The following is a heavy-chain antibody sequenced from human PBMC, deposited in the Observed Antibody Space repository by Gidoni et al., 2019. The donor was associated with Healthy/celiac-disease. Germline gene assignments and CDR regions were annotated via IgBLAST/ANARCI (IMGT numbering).Heavy chain of an antibody. CDR3: ARHEYQLLYPNWFDP. Sequence: QLQLQESGPGLVKPSETLSLTCTVAGGPISSSSYYWGWIRQPPGKGLQWIGSIYYSGSTYYNPSLKSRVTISVDTSKNQFSLKLSSVTAADTAVYYCARHEYQLLYPNWFDPWGQGTLVTVSA. CDR2: IYYSGST. D-gene: IGHD2-2*02. CDR1: GGPISSSSYY. J-gene: IGHJ5*02. V-gene: IGHV4-39*01.